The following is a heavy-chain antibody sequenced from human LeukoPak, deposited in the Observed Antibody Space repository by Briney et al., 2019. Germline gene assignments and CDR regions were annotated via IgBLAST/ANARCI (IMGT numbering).Heavy chain of an antibody. CDR3: ARHPWNDILTGRDAFEI. CDR1: GYSFINYW. V-gene: IGHV5-51*01. J-gene: IGHJ3*02. D-gene: IGHD3-9*01. CDR2: IYPGDSDT. Sequence: GESLKISCKGSGYSFINYWIGWVRQMPGKGLEWMGIIYPGDSDTRYSPSFEGQVTISVDKSISTAYLQWSSLKASDTAMYYCARHPWNDILTGRDAFEIWGQGTMVTVSS.